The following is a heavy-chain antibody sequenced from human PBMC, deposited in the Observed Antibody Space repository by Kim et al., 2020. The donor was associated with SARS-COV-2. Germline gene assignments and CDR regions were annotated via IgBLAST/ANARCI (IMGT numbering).Heavy chain of an antibody. CDR2: IYYSGST. J-gene: IGHJ6*02. V-gene: IGHV4-59*08. D-gene: IGHD6-13*01. CDR3: ASLYSSSWYYYGMDV. Sequence: SETLSLTCTVSGGSISSYYWSWIRQPPGKGLEWIGYIYYSGSTNYNPSLKSRVTISVDTSKNQFSLKLSSVTAADTAVYYCASLYSSSWYYYGMDVWGQGTTVTVSS. CDR1: GGSISSYY.